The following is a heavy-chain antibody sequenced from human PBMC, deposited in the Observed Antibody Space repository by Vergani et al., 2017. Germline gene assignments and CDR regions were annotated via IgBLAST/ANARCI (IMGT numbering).Heavy chain of an antibody. CDR2: IYYSGST. D-gene: IGHD3-10*01. V-gene: IGHV4-59*01. CDR3: ARPVGPSAIADGYHV. CDR1: GASLRSYY. Sequence: QVQLQESGPGLVKPSETLSLTCTVSGASLRSYYWSWIRQPPGKGLEWIAYIYYSGSTNYNPSLKSRVTISVDTSKNQFSLKWSSVTAADTAVYYCARPVGPSAIADGYHVWGQGTMVTVS. J-gene: IGHJ3*01.